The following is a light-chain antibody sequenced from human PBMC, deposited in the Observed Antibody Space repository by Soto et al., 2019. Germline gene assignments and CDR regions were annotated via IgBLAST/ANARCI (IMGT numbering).Light chain of an antibody. Sequence: ETVLTQSPGTLSLSPGERATLSGMASQYINTRLAWYQHRPGQAPRLLIYQTSLRAAGIPARFSASGSGTDFTLTISDVQPEDFALYYCHQRQSWPRTFGQGTKVDI. CDR1: QYINTR. CDR2: QTS. J-gene: IGKJ1*01. CDR3: HQRQSWPRT. V-gene: IGKV3-11*01.